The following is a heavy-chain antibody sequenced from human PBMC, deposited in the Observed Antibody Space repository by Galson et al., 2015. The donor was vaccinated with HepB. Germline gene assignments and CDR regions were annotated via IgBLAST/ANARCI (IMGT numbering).Heavy chain of an antibody. CDR1: GFTFDAFT. Sequence: SLRLSCAASGFTFDAFTMHWVRQAPGKGLEWVSLMTWDGYTAYAASVKGRFTISRDNNQNSLSLQMSSLRTEDTAFYYCAKPADRNYMDVWGKGTTVIVSS. CDR2: MTWDGYTA. D-gene: IGHD2-15*01. V-gene: IGHV3-43*01. J-gene: IGHJ6*03. CDR3: AKPADRNYMDV.